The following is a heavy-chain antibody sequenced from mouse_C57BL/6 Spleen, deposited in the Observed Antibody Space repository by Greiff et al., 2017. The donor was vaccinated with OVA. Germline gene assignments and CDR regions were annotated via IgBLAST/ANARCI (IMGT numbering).Heavy chain of an antibody. J-gene: IGHJ4*01. CDR3: ARNIAYYSNHYYAMDY. Sequence: VKLQQSGPELVKPGASVKISCKASGYAFSSSWMNWVKQRPGKGLEWIGRIYPGDGDTNYNGKFKGKATLTAYKSSSTAYMQLSSLTSEDSAVYFCARNIAYYSNHYYAMDYWGQGTSVTVSS. V-gene: IGHV1-82*01. CDR1: GYAFSSSW. CDR2: IYPGDGDT. D-gene: IGHD2-5*01.